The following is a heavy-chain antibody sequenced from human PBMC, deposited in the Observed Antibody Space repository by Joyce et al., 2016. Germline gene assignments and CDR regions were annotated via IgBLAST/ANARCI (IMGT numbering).Heavy chain of an antibody. Sequence: QLQLQESGPGLVKPSETLSLTCTVSGGSISSSSYYWVWIRQPPGKGLEWIGSFYYSESTYYNPSLKSRVTISGDTSKNQFSLKLSSVTAADTAVYYCSSGYSSRYYMDVWGKGTTVTVSS. CDR1: GGSISSSSYY. CDR3: SSGYSSRYYMDV. CDR2: FYYSEST. D-gene: IGHD6-13*01. V-gene: IGHV4-39*07. J-gene: IGHJ6*03.